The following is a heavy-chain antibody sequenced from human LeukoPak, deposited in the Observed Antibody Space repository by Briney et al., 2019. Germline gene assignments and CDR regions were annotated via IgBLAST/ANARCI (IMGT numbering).Heavy chain of an antibody. Sequence: PGGSLRLSCAASGFTFSSYAMSWVRQAPGKGLEWVSAISGSGGSTYYADSVKGRFTISRDNSKNTLYLQMNSLRAEDTAVYYWEKDGSGGVFGMAVWGQGTTATVPS. CDR3: EKDGSGGVFGMAV. V-gene: IGHV3-23*01. J-gene: IGHJ6*02. CDR1: GFTFSSYA. CDR2: ISGSGGST. D-gene: IGHD2-15*01.